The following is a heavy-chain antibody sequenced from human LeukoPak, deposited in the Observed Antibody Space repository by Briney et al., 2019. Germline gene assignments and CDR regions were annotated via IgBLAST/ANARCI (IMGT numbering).Heavy chain of an antibody. J-gene: IGHJ4*02. V-gene: IGHV3-30*02. CDR2: IRYDGSNK. CDR3: AKDRRYSGYEFDY. Sequence: GGSLRLSCAASGFTFSSYGMHWVRQAPGKGLEWVAFIRYDGSNKYYADSVKGRFTISRDNSKNTLYLQMNSLRAEDTAVYYCAKDRRYSGYEFDYWGQGTLVTVSS. CDR1: GFTFSSYG. D-gene: IGHD5-12*01.